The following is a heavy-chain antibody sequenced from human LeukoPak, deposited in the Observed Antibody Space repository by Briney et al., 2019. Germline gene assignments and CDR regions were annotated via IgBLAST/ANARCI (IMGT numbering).Heavy chain of an antibody. J-gene: IGHJ4*02. CDR3: ARVDYYDSSGYYTFDY. CDR2: IIPIFGTA. V-gene: IGHV1-69*13. CDR1: GGTFSSYA. D-gene: IGHD3-22*01. Sequence: SVKVSCKASGGTFSSYAISWVRQAPGQGLEWMGGIIPIFGTANYAQKFQGRVTITADESTSTAYMELSSLRSEDTAVYYCARVDYYDSSGYYTFDYWGQGTLVTVSS.